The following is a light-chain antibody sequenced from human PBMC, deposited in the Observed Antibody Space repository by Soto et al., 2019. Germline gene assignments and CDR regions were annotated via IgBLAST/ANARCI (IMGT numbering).Light chain of an antibody. J-gene: IGLJ2*01. CDR3: SSYAGSHNLV. CDR2: EVS. CDR1: SIYVGGYNY. Sequence: QSVLTQPPSASGSPGQSVTISCTETSIYVGGYNYVSWYQQHPGKAPKLMIYEVSKRPSGVPDRFSGSKSGNTASLTVSVLQAEDEADYYCSSYAGSHNLVFGGGTKLTVL. V-gene: IGLV2-8*01.